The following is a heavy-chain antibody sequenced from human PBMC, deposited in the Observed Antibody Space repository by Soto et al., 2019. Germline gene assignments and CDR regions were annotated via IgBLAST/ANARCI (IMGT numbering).Heavy chain of an antibody. J-gene: IGHJ4*02. D-gene: IGHD2-15*01. Sequence: PGGSLRLSCTASGFTLGAYVMHWVRQAQGKGPEWVAAISADGRDLFYAASVGGRFTISRDNSKNTLFLQMNSLTSEDTSVYSCAKSVPDPACRGGGCHRTFDYWGQGTLVTVSS. CDR3: AKSVPDPACRGGGCHRTFDY. CDR2: ISADGRDL. V-gene: IGHV3-30*18. CDR1: GFTLGAYV.